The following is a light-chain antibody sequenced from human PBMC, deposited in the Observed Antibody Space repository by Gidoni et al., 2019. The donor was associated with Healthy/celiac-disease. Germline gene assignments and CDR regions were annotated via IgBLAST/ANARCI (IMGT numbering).Light chain of an antibody. CDR3: QQYGSSLSMYT. CDR2: GAS. J-gene: IGKJ2*01. Sequence: DIVLPQSPVTLSLSPGERATLSCRASQSVSSSYLAWYQQKPGQAPRLLIYGASSRATGIPDRFSGSGSGTDFTLTISRLEPEDFAVYYCQQYGSSLSMYTFXQXTKLEIK. CDR1: QSVSSSY. V-gene: IGKV3-20*01.